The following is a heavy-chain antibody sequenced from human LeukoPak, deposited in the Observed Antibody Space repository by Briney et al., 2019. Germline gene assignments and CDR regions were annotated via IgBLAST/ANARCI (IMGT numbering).Heavy chain of an antibody. CDR3: ARLEINYYDSSGYYGY. D-gene: IGHD3-22*01. J-gene: IGHJ4*02. Sequence: PSETLSLTCTVSGGSISSYYWSWIQQPPGKGLEWIGYIYTSGSTNYNPSLKSRVTISVDTSKNQSSLKLSSVTAADTAVYYCARLEINYYDSSGYYGYWGQGTLVTVSS. V-gene: IGHV4-4*09. CDR1: GGSISSYY. CDR2: IYTSGST.